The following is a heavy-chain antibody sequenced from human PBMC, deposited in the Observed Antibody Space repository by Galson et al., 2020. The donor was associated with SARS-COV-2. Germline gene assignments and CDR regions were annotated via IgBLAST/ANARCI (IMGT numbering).Heavy chain of an antibody. CDR1: GISVSNYY. V-gene: IGHV3-66*01. CDR2: VYAGGST. Sequence: GGSLRLSCAVSGISVSNYYMSWLRQAPGRGLEWVAVVYAGGSTFYADSVKARFTISRDTSRNVLYLQMNSLRTEDTARYYCVTESSAFSSAWNIFDIWGQGTMVTVSA. J-gene: IGHJ3*02. CDR3: VTESSAFSSAWNIFDI. D-gene: IGHD6-13*01.